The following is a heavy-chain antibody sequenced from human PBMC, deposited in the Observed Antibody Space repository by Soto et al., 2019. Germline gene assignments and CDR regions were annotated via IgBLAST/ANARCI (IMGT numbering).Heavy chain of an antibody. Sequence: QMQLVQSGPEVKKPGTSVKVSCKASGFTFTSSAVQWVRQARGQRLEWIGWIVVGSGNTNYAQKFQERVTITRDMSTSTDYMELSSLRSEDTAVYYCAADRLGEMATITNWGQGTLVTVSS. V-gene: IGHV1-58*01. J-gene: IGHJ4*02. CDR1: GFTFTSSA. CDR3: AADRLGEMATITN. D-gene: IGHD5-12*01. CDR2: IVVGSGNT.